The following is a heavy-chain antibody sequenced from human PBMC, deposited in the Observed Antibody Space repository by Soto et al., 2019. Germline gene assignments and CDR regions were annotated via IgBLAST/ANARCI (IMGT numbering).Heavy chain of an antibody. CDR3: AGGAVAAPVAFEI. Sequence: QLQLQESGPGLVKPSETLSLTCTVSGGSISSSSYYWGWIRQPPGKGLEWIGSIYYSGSTYYNPSLKSRVTISVDTSKNQFSLKLSSVTAADTAVYYCAGGAVAAPVAFEIWGQGTMVTVSS. J-gene: IGHJ3*02. V-gene: IGHV4-39*01. CDR1: GGSISSSSYY. CDR2: IYYSGST. D-gene: IGHD6-19*01.